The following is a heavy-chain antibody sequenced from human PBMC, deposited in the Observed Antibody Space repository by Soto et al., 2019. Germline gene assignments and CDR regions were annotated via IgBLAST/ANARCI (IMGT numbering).Heavy chain of an antibody. CDR3: ARASPVVTDV. D-gene: IGHD5-18*01. CDR2: LYSGGTT. J-gene: IGHJ6*02. CDR1: GFTVSSSY. Sequence: GGSLRLSCAVSGFTVSSSYMSWVRQAPGKGLEWVSILYSGGTTYYADSVKGRFTISRDNSRNTLFLQMNSLRAADTAVYYCARASPVVTDVWGQGTTVTVSS. V-gene: IGHV3-53*01.